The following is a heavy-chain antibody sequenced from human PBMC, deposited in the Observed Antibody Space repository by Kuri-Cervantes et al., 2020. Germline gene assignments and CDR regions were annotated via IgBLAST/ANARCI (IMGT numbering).Heavy chain of an antibody. CDR2: IRNDGKDK. CDR1: GFTFSTSG. D-gene: IGHD5/OR15-5a*01. Sequence: GGSLRLSCAASGFTFSTSGMSWVRQAPGKGLEWVALIRNDGKDKYNADSVRGRFTISRDNSKNTVYLQVNSLGVEDTAMYFCAKRVGHYYDYWGQGTLVTVSS. V-gene: IGHV3-30*02. J-gene: IGHJ4*02. CDR3: AKRVGHYYDY.